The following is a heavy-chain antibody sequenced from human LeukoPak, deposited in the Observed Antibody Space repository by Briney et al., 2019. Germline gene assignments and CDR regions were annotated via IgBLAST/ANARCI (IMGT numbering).Heavy chain of an antibody. J-gene: IGHJ3*02. V-gene: IGHV3-21*01. D-gene: IGHD6-19*01. CDR2: ISGSSVYI. CDR1: GFTFSSYA. Sequence: GGSLRLSCAASGFTFSSYAMTWVRQTPGKGLEWVSSISGSSVYIYYADSVKGRFTISRDNAKNSLYLQMNSLRGEDTAVYYCARVSVAGAVIDAFDIWGQGTMVTVSS. CDR3: ARVSVAGAVIDAFDI.